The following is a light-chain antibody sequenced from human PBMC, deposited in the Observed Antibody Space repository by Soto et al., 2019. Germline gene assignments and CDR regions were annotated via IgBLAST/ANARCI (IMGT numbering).Light chain of an antibody. CDR2: DVS. J-gene: IGLJ1*01. Sequence: QSVLTQPASVSGSPGQSITISCTGTSSDIGRYNYVSWYQQYPGKDPKFMIYDVSNRPSGVSNRFSGSKSGNTASLTISGLQAEDEADYYCSSYISSSTYVFGTGTKLTVL. CDR1: SSDIGRYNY. V-gene: IGLV2-14*03. CDR3: SSYISSSTYV.